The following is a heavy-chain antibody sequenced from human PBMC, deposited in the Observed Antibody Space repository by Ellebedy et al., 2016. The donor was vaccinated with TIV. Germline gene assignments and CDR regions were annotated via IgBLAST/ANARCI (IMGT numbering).Heavy chain of an antibody. CDR3: TRTRYGGNLD. CDR1: GYSISNVYY. CDR2: IYRGRT. D-gene: IGHD4-23*01. Sequence: GSLRLXXTVSGYSISNVYYWGWIRQPPGKGLEWFGSIYRGRTYYNPSLKSRFTISLDTSENQFSLKSSSVTAADTAVYYCTRTRYGGNLDWGQGTLVTVSS. J-gene: IGHJ1*01. V-gene: IGHV4-38-2*02.